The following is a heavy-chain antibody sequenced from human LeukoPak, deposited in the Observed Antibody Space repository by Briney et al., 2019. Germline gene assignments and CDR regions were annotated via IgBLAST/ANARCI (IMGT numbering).Heavy chain of an antibody. CDR2: INHSGST. CDR3: ARRVVNRYYYYYMDV. Sequence: SETLSLTCAVYGGSFSGYYWSWIRQPPGKGLEWIGEINHSGSTNYNPSLKSRVTISVDTSKNQFSLKLSSVTAADTAVYYCARRVVNRYYYYYMDVWGKGTTVTVSS. J-gene: IGHJ6*03. D-gene: IGHD4-23*01. CDR1: GGSFSGYY. V-gene: IGHV4-34*01.